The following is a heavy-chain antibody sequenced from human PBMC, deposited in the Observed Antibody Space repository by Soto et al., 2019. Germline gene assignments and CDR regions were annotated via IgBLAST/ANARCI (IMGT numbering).Heavy chain of an antibody. Sequence: QITLKESGPPLVKPTQTLTLTCTFSGFSLSTSGVGVGWIRQPPGKALEWLGIIYWDGDKRYTPSLKTRLTITKDTSKNQVVLTMTNMDPVDTATYYCARRVGVTYFDYWGQGTLVTVSS. J-gene: IGHJ4*02. CDR1: GFSLSTSGVG. D-gene: IGHD2-21*02. V-gene: IGHV2-5*02. CDR3: ARRVGVTYFDY. CDR2: IYWDGDK.